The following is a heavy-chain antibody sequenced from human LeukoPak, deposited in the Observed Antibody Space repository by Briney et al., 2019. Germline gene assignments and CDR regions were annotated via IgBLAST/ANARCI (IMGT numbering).Heavy chain of an antibody. D-gene: IGHD3-10*01. Sequence: GGSLRLSCTASGVTFRDYGMSWVRQAPGKGLEWVGFIRSKAYGGTTEYGASVKGRFTISRDDSKSIAYLQMNSLKTEDTAVYYCTGSFGELTFFDYWGQGALVTVSS. CDR2: IRSKAYGGTT. J-gene: IGHJ4*02. V-gene: IGHV3-49*04. CDR3: TGSFGELTFFDY. CDR1: GVTFRDYG.